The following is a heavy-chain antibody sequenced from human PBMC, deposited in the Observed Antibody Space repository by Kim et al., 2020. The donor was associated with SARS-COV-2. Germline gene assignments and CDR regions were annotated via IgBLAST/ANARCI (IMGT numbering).Heavy chain of an antibody. CDR1: GGSISSGGYY. CDR2: IYYSGST. J-gene: IGHJ6*02. CDR3: ARDTVIAAAGKDGYYYYYGMDV. D-gene: IGHD6-13*01. V-gene: IGHV4-31*03. Sequence: SETLSLTCTVSGGSISSGGYYWSWIRQHPGKGLECIGYIYYSGSTYYNPSLKSRVTISVDTSKNQFSLKLSSVTAADTAVYYCARDTVIAAAGKDGYYYYYGMDVWGQGTTVTVSS.